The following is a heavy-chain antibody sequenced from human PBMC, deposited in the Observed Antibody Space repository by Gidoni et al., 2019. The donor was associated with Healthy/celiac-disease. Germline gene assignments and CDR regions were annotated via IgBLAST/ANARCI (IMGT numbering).Heavy chain of an antibody. CDR3: AREYDYIWGRDY. J-gene: IGHJ4*02. Sequence: QVPLVQSGAEVQQPGASVKVSCKASVYTFTSYDINWVRQATGQGLEWMGGMNPNSGNTGYAQKFQGRVTMTRNTSISTAYMELSSLRSEDTAVYYWAREYDYIWGRDYWGQGTLVTVSS. D-gene: IGHD3-16*01. CDR2: MNPNSGNT. CDR1: VYTFTSYD. V-gene: IGHV1-8*01.